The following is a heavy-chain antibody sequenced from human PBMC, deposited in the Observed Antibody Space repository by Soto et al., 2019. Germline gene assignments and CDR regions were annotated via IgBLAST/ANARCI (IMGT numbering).Heavy chain of an antibody. D-gene: IGHD3-16*01. CDR1: GFTFSSYA. J-gene: IGHJ5*01. CDR2: ISSSGGST. V-gene: IGHV3-23*01. Sequence: SLGLSCAASGFTFSSYAMSWVRQAPEKGLELVSVISSSGGSTYYADSVKGRFTISRDTSKNTLYLQMNSLRAEDTAIYYCAKARRLWRDAIDSWGQGTLVTVSS. CDR3: AKARRLWRDAIDS.